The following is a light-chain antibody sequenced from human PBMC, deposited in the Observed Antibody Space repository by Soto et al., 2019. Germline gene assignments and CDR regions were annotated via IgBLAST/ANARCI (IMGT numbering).Light chain of an antibody. Sequence: ESLFTQSPGTLSFSPREKNTLSCRASQSVSSSYLAWYQQKPGQAPRLLIYGASSRATGIPDRFSGSGSGTDFTLTVSRLEPEDFAVYYCQQFGSSSWTFGQGTKVDIK. V-gene: IGKV3-20*01. CDR2: GAS. CDR3: QQFGSSSWT. CDR1: QSVSSSY. J-gene: IGKJ1*01.